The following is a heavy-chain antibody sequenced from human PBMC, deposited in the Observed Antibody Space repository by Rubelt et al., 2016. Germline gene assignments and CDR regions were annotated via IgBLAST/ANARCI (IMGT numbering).Heavy chain of an antibody. CDR1: GYTFGTYD. CDR3: ARGIDAGVDY. D-gene: IGHD2-15*01. CDR2: MRPIGGYI. J-gene: IGHJ4*02. Sequence: QVQLVQSGAEVKMPGASVKVSCKASGYTFGTYDINWVRQATGQGLEWMGWMRPIGGYIGYAQKFQGRVTMTRNTSITPAYMELIGLRPEDTAVYYCARGIDAGVDYWGQGTVLTVSS. V-gene: IGHV1-8*01.